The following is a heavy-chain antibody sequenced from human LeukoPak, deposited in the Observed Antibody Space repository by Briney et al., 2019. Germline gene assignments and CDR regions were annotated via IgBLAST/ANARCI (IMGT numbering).Heavy chain of an antibody. CDR3: ARGYCSSSSCPRHHFDY. CDR2: IWYDGSNK. V-gene: IGHV3-33*01. CDR1: GFTFSAYG. J-gene: IGHJ4*02. Sequence: GGSLRLSCAASGFTFSAYGMHWVRQAPGKGPEWVAVIWYDGSNKYYADSVKGRFTISRGNAKNSLYLQMNSLRDEDTAVYYCARGYCSSSSCPRHHFDYWGQGTPVTVSS. D-gene: IGHD2-2*01.